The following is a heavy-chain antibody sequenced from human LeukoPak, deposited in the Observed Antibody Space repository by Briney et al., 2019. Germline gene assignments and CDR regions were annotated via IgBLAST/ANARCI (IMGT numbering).Heavy chain of an antibody. CDR1: GFPFSHYA. CDR2: ISYNGTDT. Sequence: PGGSLILSCRASGFPFSHYAIHWVRRAPGKGLEWVTLISYNGTDTYYADSGRGRFTVSRDNSKNTLYLQMNSLRPEDTALYYCARGRYYYDTSGYFDYWGQGTLVTVSS. J-gene: IGHJ4*02. D-gene: IGHD3-22*01. V-gene: IGHV3-30-3*01. CDR3: ARGRYYYDTSGYFDY.